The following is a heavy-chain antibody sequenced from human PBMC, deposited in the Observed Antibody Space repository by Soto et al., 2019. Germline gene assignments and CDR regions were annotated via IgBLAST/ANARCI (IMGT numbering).Heavy chain of an antibody. CDR2: ISSGGRTI. CDR1: GFMFSDYY. J-gene: IGHJ6*02. V-gene: IGHV3-11*01. Sequence: QVQLVESGGGLVKPGGSLRLSCAASGFMFSDYYMSWIRQAPGKGLEWVSYISSGGRTIYYADSVKGRFTISRDNAKNSLYLQMNRLGGEDTAVYYCARDQVVGATEMDVWGQGTTVTVSS. CDR3: ARDQVVGATEMDV. D-gene: IGHD1-26*01.